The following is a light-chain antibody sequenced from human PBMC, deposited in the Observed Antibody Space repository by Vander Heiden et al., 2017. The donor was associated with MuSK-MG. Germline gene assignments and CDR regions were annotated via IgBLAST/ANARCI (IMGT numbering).Light chain of an antibody. Sequence: EIVLTPSPATLSLSPGERATRSCRASQSVSSFLAWYQQKPGQAPRLLIYDASNRATGIPVRFSGSGSGTDFTLTISSLEPEDFAVYYCQQRANWPPYTFGQGTKLEI. CDR2: DAS. V-gene: IGKV3-11*01. J-gene: IGKJ2*01. CDR3: QQRANWPPYT. CDR1: QSVSSF.